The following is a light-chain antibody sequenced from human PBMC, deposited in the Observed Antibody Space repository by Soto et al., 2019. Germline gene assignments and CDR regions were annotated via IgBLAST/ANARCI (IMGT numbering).Light chain of an antibody. CDR3: QQYNTWWT. Sequence: EIVMTQSPATLSASPGERATLSCRASRSVSNNLAWYQKKPGQAPRLLIYGASTRATGIPARFSGSGSGTEFTLTISSLQSEDFAVYYCQQYNTWWTFGQGTRVEIK. CDR1: RSVSNN. V-gene: IGKV3-15*01. J-gene: IGKJ1*01. CDR2: GAS.